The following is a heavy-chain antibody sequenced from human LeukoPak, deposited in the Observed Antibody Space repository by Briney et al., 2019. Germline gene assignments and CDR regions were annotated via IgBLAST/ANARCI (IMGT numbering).Heavy chain of an antibody. V-gene: IGHV4-34*01. CDR1: GGSFSGYY. J-gene: IGHJ5*02. Sequence: SETLSLTCAVYGGSFSGYYWSWIRQPPGKGLEWIGEINHSGSTNYNLSLKSRVTISVDTSKNQFSLKLSSVTAADTAVYYCARVYCTNGVCVFDPWGQGTLVTVSS. CDR3: ARVYCTNGVCVFDP. D-gene: IGHD2-8*01. CDR2: INHSGST.